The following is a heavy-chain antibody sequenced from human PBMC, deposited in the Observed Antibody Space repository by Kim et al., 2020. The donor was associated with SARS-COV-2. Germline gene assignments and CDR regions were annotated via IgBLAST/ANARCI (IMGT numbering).Heavy chain of an antibody. Sequence: SETLSLTCTVSGGSISSYYWSWIRQPPGKGLEWIGYIYYSGSTNYNPSLKSRVTISVDTSKNQFSLKLSSVTAADTAVYYCARTLVGAIDYWGQGTLVTV. CDR3: ARTLVGAIDY. J-gene: IGHJ4*02. V-gene: IGHV4-59*08. CDR2: IYYSGST. D-gene: IGHD1-26*01. CDR1: GGSISSYY.